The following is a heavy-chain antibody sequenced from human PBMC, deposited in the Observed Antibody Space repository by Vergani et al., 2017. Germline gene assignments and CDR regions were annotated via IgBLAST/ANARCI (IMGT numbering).Heavy chain of an antibody. D-gene: IGHD2-21*02. V-gene: IGHV7-4-1*02. CDR2: INTNTGNP. J-gene: IGHJ2*01. CDR3: ARDCPGGGGDCSAGWYFDL. CDR1: GYTFIDYA. Sequence: QVQLVQSGSELKKPGASVKVSCEASGYTFIDYAMTWVRQAPGQGLEWMGWINTNTGNPTYAQGFTGRFVFSLDTSVSTAYLQINSLKAEDTAVYYCARDCPGGGGDCSAGWYFDLWGRGTLVTVSS.